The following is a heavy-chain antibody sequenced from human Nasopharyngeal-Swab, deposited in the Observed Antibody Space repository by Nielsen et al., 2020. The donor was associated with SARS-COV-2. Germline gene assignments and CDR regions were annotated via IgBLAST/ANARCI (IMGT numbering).Heavy chain of an antibody. CDR3: ARLRYYSSDY. CDR2: ISSSSKTI. Sequence: GEPLKISCAASEFTFNTYDMNWVRQAPGKGLEWLSYISSSSKTIYYADSVKGRFTISRDNAKNSLYLQMNTLRDEDTAVYYCARLRYYSSDYWGQGTLVTVSS. V-gene: IGHV3-48*02. J-gene: IGHJ4*02. CDR1: EFTFNTYD. D-gene: IGHD1-26*01.